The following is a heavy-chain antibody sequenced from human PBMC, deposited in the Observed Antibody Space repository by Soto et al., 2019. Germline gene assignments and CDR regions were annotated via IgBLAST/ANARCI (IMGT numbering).Heavy chain of an antibody. D-gene: IGHD2-8*02. CDR3: ATSVGIAPTGEDGMDV. V-gene: IGHV1-69*01. CDR2: IIPILTTP. J-gene: IGHJ6*02. CDR1: GGSFSIYG. Sequence: QVQLVQSGAEVKKTGSSVKVSCKASGGSFSIYGFSWVRQAAGQGPEWIGGIIPILTTPNYAQKFHGRVTIVADESTTTVYMELSSLKSEDTAVYYCATSVGIAPTGEDGMDVWGQGTSVTVSS.